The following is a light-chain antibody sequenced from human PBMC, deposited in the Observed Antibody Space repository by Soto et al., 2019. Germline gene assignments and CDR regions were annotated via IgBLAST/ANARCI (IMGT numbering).Light chain of an antibody. CDR2: GAS. V-gene: IGKV1-5*01. J-gene: IGKJ1*01. CDR3: QQYNSYDMWS. CDR1: QSISKW. Sequence: DMQMTQYPSTLSAYVGDRVTITCRASQSISKWLAWYQQKPGKAPKLLIYGASSLESGVPSRFSGSGSGTEFTLTISSLQADDFATYYCQQYNSYDMWSFGQGTKVDIK.